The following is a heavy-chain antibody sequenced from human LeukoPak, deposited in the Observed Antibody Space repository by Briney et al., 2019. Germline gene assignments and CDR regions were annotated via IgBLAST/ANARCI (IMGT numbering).Heavy chain of an antibody. CDR2: ISSSGST. CDR3: ARGGGMGYYPTLFDY. V-gene: IGHV4-61*02. Sequence: SETLSLTCTVSGDSISSGDYYWSWIRQPAGKGLEWIGRISSSGSTNYNPSLKSRVTMSVDTSKNQFSLKLSSVTAADTAVYYCARGGGMGYYPTLFDYWGQGTLVTVSS. CDR1: GDSISSGDYY. D-gene: IGHD3-22*01. J-gene: IGHJ4*02.